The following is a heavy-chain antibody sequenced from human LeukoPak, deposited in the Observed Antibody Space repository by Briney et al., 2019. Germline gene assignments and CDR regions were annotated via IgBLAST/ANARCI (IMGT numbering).Heavy chain of an antibody. CDR3: AGYYYYMDV. CDR1: GGSISSYY. J-gene: IGHJ6*03. Sequence: SETLSLTCTVSGGSISSYYWSWIRQPPGKGLEWIGSIYYSGSTYYNPSLKSRVTISVDTSKNQFSLKLSSVTAADTAVYYCAGYYYYMDVWGKGTTVTVSS. V-gene: IGHV4-59*04. CDR2: IYYSGST.